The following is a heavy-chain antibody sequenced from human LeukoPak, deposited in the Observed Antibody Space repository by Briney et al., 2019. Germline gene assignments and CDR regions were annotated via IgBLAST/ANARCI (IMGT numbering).Heavy chain of an antibody. CDR3: ARIVVASSYYYYGMDV. V-gene: IGHV1-69*05. CDR1: GGTFSSEA. Sequence: SVKVSCKASGGTFSSEAFIWVRQAPGQGLEWMGGIIPIFGRADYAQKFQDIVTITTDESTSTVYMELSSLRSDDTAVYYCARIVVASSYYYYGMDVWGQGTTVTVSS. CDR2: IIPIFGRA. D-gene: IGHD3-22*01. J-gene: IGHJ6*02.